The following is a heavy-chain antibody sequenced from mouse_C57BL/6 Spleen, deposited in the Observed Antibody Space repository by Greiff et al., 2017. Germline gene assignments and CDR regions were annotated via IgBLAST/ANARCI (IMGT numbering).Heavy chain of an antibody. CDR3: ARHVDWDY. Sequence: EVNVVESGGDLVKPGGSLKLSCAVSGFTFSSYGMSWVRQTPDKRLEWVATISSGGSYTYYPDSVKGRFTISRDNAKNTLYLQMSSLKSEDTAMYYCARHVDWDYWGQGTTLTVSS. D-gene: IGHD4-1*01. V-gene: IGHV5-6*01. CDR1: GFTFSSYG. J-gene: IGHJ2*01. CDR2: ISSGGSYT.